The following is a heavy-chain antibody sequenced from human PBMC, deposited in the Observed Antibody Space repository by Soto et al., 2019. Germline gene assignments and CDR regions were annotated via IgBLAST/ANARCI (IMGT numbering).Heavy chain of an antibody. V-gene: IGHV4-30-4*02. D-gene: IGHD5-12*01. CDR2: IYYSGST. Sequence: ASETLSLTCTGSGGSISSGYYYWSWIRQPPGKGLEWIGYIYYSGSTYYNPSLKSRVTISVDTSKNQFSLKLSSVTAEGTAVYYCARVKMAKTFFDYCGRLTLVAVCS. J-gene: IGHJ4*02. CDR1: GGSISSGYYY. CDR3: ARVKMAKTFFDY.